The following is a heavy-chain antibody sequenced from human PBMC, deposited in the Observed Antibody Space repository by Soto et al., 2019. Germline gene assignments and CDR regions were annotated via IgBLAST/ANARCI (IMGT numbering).Heavy chain of an antibody. J-gene: IGHJ4*02. CDR2: INPGGGST. Sequence: QVQLVQSGAEVKKPGASVKVSCRASGYTSTGYFVHWVRQAPGQGLEWVGIINPGGGSTSFAQKFQGRVTMTRDTSTNTVYMELSSLTSEDTAVYYCARSSGHYGSGTYYDYWGQGALVTVSS. CDR1: GYTSTGYF. V-gene: IGHV1-46*01. CDR3: ARSSGHYGSGTYYDY. D-gene: IGHD3-10*01.